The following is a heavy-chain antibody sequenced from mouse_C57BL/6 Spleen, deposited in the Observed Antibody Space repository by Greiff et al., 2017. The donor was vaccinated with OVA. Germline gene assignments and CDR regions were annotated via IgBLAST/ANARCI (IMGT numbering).Heavy chain of an antibody. V-gene: IGHV1-15*01. D-gene: IGHD1-1*01. CDR2: IDPETGGT. J-gene: IGHJ2*01. Sequence: QVHVKQSGAELVRPGASVTLSCKASGYTFTDYEMHWVKQTPVHGLEWIGAIDPETGGTAYNQKFKGKAILTADKSSSTAYMELRSLTSEDSAVYYCTRRPYGSSRGGYWGQGTTLTVSS. CDR1: GYTFTDYE. CDR3: TRRPYGSSRGGY.